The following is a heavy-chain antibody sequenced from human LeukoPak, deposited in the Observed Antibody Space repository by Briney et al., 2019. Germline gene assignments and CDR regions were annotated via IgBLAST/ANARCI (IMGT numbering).Heavy chain of an antibody. CDR2: IWYDGSNK. CDR3: ARSGGLQKFDY. D-gene: IGHD4-11*01. Sequence: GGSLRLSCAASGFTFSNYGMYWVRQAPGKGLEWVALIWYDGSNKYYADSVTGRFTISRDNSKNTLYLQMNSLRAEDTAVYYCARSGGLQKFDYWGQGTLVTVSS. CDR1: GFTFSNYG. V-gene: IGHV3-33*01. J-gene: IGHJ4*02.